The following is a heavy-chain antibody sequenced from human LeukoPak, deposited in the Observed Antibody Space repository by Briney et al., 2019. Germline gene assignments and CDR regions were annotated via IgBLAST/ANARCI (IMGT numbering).Heavy chain of an antibody. J-gene: IGHJ6*02. Sequence: SETLSLTCTVSGGSISSYYWSWTRQPPGKGLEWIGYIYYSGSTNYNPSLKSRVTISVDMSKNQFSLKLSSVTAAGTAVYYCARSPQWLGPRYYGMDVWGQGTTVTVSS. CDR1: GGSISSYY. CDR3: ARSPQWLGPRYYGMDV. V-gene: IGHV4-59*08. D-gene: IGHD6-19*01. CDR2: IYYSGST.